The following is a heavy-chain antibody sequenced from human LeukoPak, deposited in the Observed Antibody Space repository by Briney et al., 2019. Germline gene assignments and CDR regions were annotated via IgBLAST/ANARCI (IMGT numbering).Heavy chain of an antibody. Sequence: SETLSLICGVYGGFFSGYYWSWIRQPPGKGLEWIGEINHSGRSNYNPSLKSRVIISVDTSKNQFSLNLSSVTAADTAVYYCARRGVGSTSSYNGDFDHWGQGTLVTVSS. CDR1: GGFFSGYY. V-gene: IGHV4-34*01. J-gene: IGHJ4*02. CDR3: ARRGVGSTSSYNGDFDH. CDR2: INHSGRS. D-gene: IGHD3-10*01.